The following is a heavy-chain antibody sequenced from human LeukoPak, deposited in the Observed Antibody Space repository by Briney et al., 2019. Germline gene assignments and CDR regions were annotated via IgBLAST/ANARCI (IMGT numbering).Heavy chain of an antibody. V-gene: IGHV3-9*01. CDR2: ISWNSGSI. Sequence: GGSLRLSCAASGFTFSSYAMSWVRQAPGKGLEWVSGISWNSGSIGYADSVKGRFTISRDNAKNSLYLQMNSLRAEDTALYYCAKAASAWGQGTLVTVSS. CDR1: GFTFSSYA. CDR3: AKAASA. J-gene: IGHJ5*02.